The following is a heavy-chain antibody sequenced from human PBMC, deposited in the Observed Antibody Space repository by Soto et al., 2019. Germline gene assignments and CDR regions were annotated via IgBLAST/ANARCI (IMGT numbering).Heavy chain of an antibody. J-gene: IGHJ6*03. Sequence: LSLTCAVYGGSFSGYYWSWIRQPPGKGLEWIGEINHSGSTNYNPSLKSRVTISVDTSKNQFSLKLSSVTAADTAVYYCARGKNYYYYMDVWGKGTTVTVSS. CDR1: GGSFSGYY. CDR3: ARGKNYYYYMDV. CDR2: INHSGST. V-gene: IGHV4-34*01.